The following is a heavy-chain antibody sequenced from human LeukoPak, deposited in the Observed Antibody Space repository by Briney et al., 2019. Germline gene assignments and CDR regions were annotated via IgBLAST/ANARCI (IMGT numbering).Heavy chain of an antibody. CDR3: AKNGDRGAYCSGGSCYPYYYYNMDV. CDR1: GFTFDDYA. Sequence: GGSLRLSCAASGFTFDDYAMHWVRQAPGKGLGWVSLISWDGGSTYYADSVKGRFTISRDNAKNSLYLQMNSLRAEDTAIYYCAKNGDRGAYCSGGSCYPYYYYNMDVWGKGTTVTISS. V-gene: IGHV3-43D*03. D-gene: IGHD2-15*01. CDR2: ISWDGGST. J-gene: IGHJ6*03.